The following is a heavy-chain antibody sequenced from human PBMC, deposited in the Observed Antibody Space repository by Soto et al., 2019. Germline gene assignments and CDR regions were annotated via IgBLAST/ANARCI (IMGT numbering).Heavy chain of an antibody. Sequence: QVQLVASGGGVVQPGRSLRLSCAASGFTFSSYGMHWVRQAPGKGLEWVAVIWYDGSNKYYADSVKGRFTISRDNSKNTLYLQMNSLRAEDTAVYYCARGSYCSGGSCYGSDYWGQGTLVTVSS. CDR1: GFTFSSYG. CDR3: ARGSYCSGGSCYGSDY. D-gene: IGHD2-15*01. J-gene: IGHJ4*02. V-gene: IGHV3-33*01. CDR2: IWYDGSNK.